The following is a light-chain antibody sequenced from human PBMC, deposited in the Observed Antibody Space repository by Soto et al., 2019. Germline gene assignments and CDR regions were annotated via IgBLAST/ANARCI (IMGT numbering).Light chain of an antibody. J-gene: IGKJ1*01. V-gene: IGKV1-8*01. CDR1: QGISSY. CDR3: QQYYSYPQT. Sequence: AIRMTQSPSSFSASTGDRVTITCRASQGISSYLAWYQQKPGKAPKLLIYAASTLQSGVPSWFSGSGSGTDFTLTISCLQSEDFATYYCQQYYSYPQTSGQGTKVEIK. CDR2: AAS.